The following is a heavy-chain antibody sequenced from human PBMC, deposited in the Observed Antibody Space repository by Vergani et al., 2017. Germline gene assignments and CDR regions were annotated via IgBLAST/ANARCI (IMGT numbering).Heavy chain of an antibody. CDR1: FDSIRNLY. Sequence: QVQLQESGPGPVKSSETPSPTCSVFFDSIRNLYCNWIPQPPGKGLGWIGSIHYNENTNYTPSLKTRVTISVDTSKNQFSLTLTSVTAADTAVYYCARTANYYFGMDVWGQGTTVTVSS. CDR2: IHYNENT. CDR3: ARTANYYFGMDV. J-gene: IGHJ6*02. V-gene: IGHV4-59*11.